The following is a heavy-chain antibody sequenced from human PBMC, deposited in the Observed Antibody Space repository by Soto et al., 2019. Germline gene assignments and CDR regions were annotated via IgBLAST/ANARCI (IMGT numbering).Heavy chain of an antibody. CDR1: GFTFSSYW. CDR3: ARDSRGYYDLWSGYNDY. J-gene: IGHJ4*02. CDR2: IKQDGSEK. D-gene: IGHD3-3*01. Sequence: EVQLVESGGGLVQPGGSLRLSCAASGFTFSSYWMSWVRQAPGKGLEWVANIKQDGSEKYYVDSVKGRFNISRDKAKNSMYLQMNSLRAEDTAVYYCARDSRGYYDLWSGYNDYWGQGTLVTVSS. V-gene: IGHV3-7*05.